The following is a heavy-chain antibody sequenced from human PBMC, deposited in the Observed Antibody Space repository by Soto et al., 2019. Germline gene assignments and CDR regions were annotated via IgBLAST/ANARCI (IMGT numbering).Heavy chain of an antibody. CDR1: GYTFTSYG. V-gene: IGHV1-18*01. Sequence: VSVKVSCKASGYTFTSYGISWVRQSPGKGLEWMGWISAYNGNTNYAQKLQGRVTMTTDTSTSTAYMELRSLRSDDTAVYYCARDGTYYDFWSGILTFDYWGQGTLVTVSS. D-gene: IGHD3-3*01. J-gene: IGHJ4*02. CDR2: ISAYNGNT. CDR3: ARDGTYYDFWSGILTFDY.